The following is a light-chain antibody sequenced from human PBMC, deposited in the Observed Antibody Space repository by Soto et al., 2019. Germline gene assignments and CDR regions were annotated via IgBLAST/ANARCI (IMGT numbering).Light chain of an antibody. Sequence: DIQMSQSPSTLSASVVDTVTITCRASQSISSWLAWYQQKPGKAPKVLYRASKLESGVPSRFSGSGTGTEFTLTISSLQPEDFATYYCQQYNFYSWTFGQGTKVDIK. CDR3: QQYNFYSWT. CDR2: RAS. CDR1: QSISSW. V-gene: IGKV1-5*03. J-gene: IGKJ1*01.